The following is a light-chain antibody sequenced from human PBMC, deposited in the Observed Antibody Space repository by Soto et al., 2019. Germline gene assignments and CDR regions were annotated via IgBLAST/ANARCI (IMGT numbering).Light chain of an antibody. J-gene: IGKJ3*01. CDR3: QQYDNPP. Sequence: DIQMTHSPSSLSASVGDRVTITCQASQDISNYLNWYQQKPGKAPKLLIYDASNLETGVPSRFSGSGSGTDFTFTISSLQPEDIATYYCQQYDNPPFGPGTKVDIK. CDR1: QDISNY. V-gene: IGKV1-33*01. CDR2: DAS.